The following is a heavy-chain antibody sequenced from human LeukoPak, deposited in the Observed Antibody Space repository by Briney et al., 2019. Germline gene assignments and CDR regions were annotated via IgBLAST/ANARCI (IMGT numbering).Heavy chain of an antibody. CDR2: IHRDDIT. CDR1: GFTVSSSF. V-gene: IGHV3-53*01. J-gene: IGHJ4*02. Sequence: GGSLRLSCAASGFTVSSSFIYWVRRAPGKGLEWVSFIHRDDITYYADSVKGRFTMSRDNSKNTLYLQMNSLRAEDTAVYYCTKGRYSGSLERGFDYWGQGTLVTVSS. D-gene: IGHD1-26*01. CDR3: TKGRYSGSLERGFDY.